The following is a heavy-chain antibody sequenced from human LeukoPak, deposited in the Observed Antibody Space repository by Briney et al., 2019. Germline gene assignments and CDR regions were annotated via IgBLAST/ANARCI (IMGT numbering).Heavy chain of an antibody. Sequence: PGGSLRLSCAASGFTFSSYAMSCVRQAPGKGLEWVSGFTGNDDRTYYADSVKGRFTISRDNSKNTLFLQMNTLRAEDTAVYFCAKDSCTSAICYTDKFYFDSWGQGTLVTVSS. CDR1: GFTFSSYA. CDR2: FTGNDDRT. J-gene: IGHJ4*02. D-gene: IGHD2-8*01. V-gene: IGHV3-23*01. CDR3: AKDSCTSAICYTDKFYFDS.